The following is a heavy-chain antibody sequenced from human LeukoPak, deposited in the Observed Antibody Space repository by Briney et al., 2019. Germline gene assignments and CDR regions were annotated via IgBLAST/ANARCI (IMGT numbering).Heavy chain of an antibody. Sequence: GGSLRLSCAASGFTFSSYGVHWVRQAPGKGLEWVAVISYDGSNKYYADSVKGRFTISRDNSKNTLYLQMNSLRAEDTAVYYCAKGDSSSWYYFDYWGQGTLVTVSS. V-gene: IGHV3-30*18. D-gene: IGHD6-13*01. CDR3: AKGDSSSWYYFDY. CDR2: ISYDGSNK. CDR1: GFTFSSYG. J-gene: IGHJ4*02.